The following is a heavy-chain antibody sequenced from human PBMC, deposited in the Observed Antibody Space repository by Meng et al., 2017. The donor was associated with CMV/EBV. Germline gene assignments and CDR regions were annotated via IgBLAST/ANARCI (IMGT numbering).Heavy chain of an antibody. Sequence: QWQLQAAGPGLVKPSETLSLTCTVSGGSISSYYWSWIRQPAGKGLEWIGRIHTSGSTNYNPSLKSRVTMSVDTSKNQFSLKLSSVTAADTAVYYCAREMPIAAAGCFDYWGQGTLVTVSS. V-gene: IGHV4-4*07. CDR2: IHTSGST. CDR1: GGSISSYY. D-gene: IGHD6-13*01. J-gene: IGHJ4*02. CDR3: AREMPIAAAGCFDY.